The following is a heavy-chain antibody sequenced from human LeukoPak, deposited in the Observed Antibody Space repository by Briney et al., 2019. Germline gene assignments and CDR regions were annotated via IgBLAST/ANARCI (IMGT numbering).Heavy chain of an antibody. CDR2: ISGSGGNT. J-gene: IGHJ6*02. D-gene: IGHD6-19*01. V-gene: IGHV3-23*01. Sequence: PGGSLRLSCGASGFIFSSYWMHWVRQAPGKGLEWVSAISGSGGNTYYADSVKGRFTISRDNSKNTLYLQMNSLRAEDTAVYYCAKEMGQWLVNYYYYGMDVWGQGTTVTVSS. CDR3: AKEMGQWLVNYYYYGMDV. CDR1: GFIFSSYW.